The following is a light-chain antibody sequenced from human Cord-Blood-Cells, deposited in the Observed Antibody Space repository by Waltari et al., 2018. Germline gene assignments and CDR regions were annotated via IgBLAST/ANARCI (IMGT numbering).Light chain of an antibody. CDR1: QSISSY. Sequence: DIQMTQSPSSLSASVGDRVTITCRASQSISSYLNWYQQKPGKAPKLLIYAASSLQSGVPSRFSGSGSGTDFTLTINSLQPEDFATYYCQQSYSTPVHFGQGTKLEIK. CDR3: QQSYSTPVH. J-gene: IGKJ2*01. V-gene: IGKV1-39*01. CDR2: AAS.